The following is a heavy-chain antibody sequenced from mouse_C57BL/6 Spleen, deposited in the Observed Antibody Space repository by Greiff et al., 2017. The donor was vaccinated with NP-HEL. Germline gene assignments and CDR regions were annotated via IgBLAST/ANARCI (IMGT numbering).Heavy chain of an antibody. J-gene: IGHJ4*01. Sequence: LEESGAELMKPGASVKLSCKATGYTFTGSWIEWVKQRPGHGLEWIGEILPGSGSTNSNEKFKGKATFTAATSSNTAYMQLSSLTTEDSAIYYSARYYSNYPYYYAMDYWGQGTSVTVSS. CDR2: ILPGSGST. V-gene: IGHV1-9*01. CDR3: ARYYSNYPYYYAMDY. D-gene: IGHD2-5*01. CDR1: GYTFTGSW.